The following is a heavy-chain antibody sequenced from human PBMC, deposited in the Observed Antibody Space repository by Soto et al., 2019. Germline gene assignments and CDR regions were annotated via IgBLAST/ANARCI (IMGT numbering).Heavy chain of an antibody. CDR3: ARDQRGYNYGPLDY. CDR2: IPFDGRNQ. CDR1: GFTFKNYG. V-gene: IGHV3-30*03. J-gene: IGHJ4*02. D-gene: IGHD5-18*01. Sequence: GGSLRLSCAASGFTFKNYGIHWVRQAPGKGLEWVALIPFDGRNQYYGDSVKGRFTISRDNSKNTLYLQMNNLGTEDTAVYYCARDQRGYNYGPLDYWGQGILVTVSS.